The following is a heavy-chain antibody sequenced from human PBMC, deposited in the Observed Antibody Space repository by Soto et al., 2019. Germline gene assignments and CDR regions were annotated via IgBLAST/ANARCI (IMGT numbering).Heavy chain of an antibody. J-gene: IGHJ3*02. CDR2: ISSSGSNI. Sequence: GSLILSCAASGFTFSSYAMSWVRQAPGKGLEWVSTISSSGSNIYYADSVKGRFTISRDNAKNSLYLQMNGLRAEDTAVYYCARPYPAFDIWGQGTMVTV. CDR3: ARPYPAFDI. CDR1: GFTFSSYA. V-gene: IGHV3-21*01.